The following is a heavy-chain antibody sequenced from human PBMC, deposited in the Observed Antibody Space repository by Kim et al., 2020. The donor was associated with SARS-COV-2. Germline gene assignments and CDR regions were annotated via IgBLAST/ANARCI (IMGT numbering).Heavy chain of an antibody. D-gene: IGHD1-26*01. V-gene: IGHV1-18*01. CDR3: ARGVGAPNNFDY. CDR2: ISGSGVGG. J-gene: IGHJ4*02. Sequence: ASVKVSCMASGYTFTSYSMTWVRQAPGQGLEWMGRISGSGVGGHYAQKFQGRVTMTSDTSARTAYMELRGLRSDDTAVYFCARGVGAPNNFDYWSQGTLVTVSS. CDR1: GYTFTSYS.